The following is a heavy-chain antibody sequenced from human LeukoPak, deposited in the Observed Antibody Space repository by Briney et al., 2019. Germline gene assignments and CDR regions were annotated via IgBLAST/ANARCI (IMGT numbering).Heavy chain of an antibody. CDR2: ISSSSSTI. J-gene: IGHJ5*02. D-gene: IGHD3-22*01. Sequence: GGSLRLSCAASGFTFSSYSMNWVRQAPGKGLEWVSYISSSSSTIYYADSVKGRFTISRDNAENSLYLQMNSLRAEDTAVYYCARDRARYYDSSGYHSPNWFDPWGQGTLVTVSS. CDR1: GFTFSSYS. CDR3: ARDRARYYDSSGYHSPNWFDP. V-gene: IGHV3-48*01.